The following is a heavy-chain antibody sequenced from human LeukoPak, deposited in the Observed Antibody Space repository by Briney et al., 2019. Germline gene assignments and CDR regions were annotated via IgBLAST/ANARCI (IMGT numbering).Heavy chain of an antibody. CDR3: ARERGSIAAAGTPCFDY. J-gene: IGHJ4*02. CDR1: GFTFSSYS. Sequence: GGSLRLSCAASGFTFSSYSMNWVRQAPGKGLEWVSSISSSSSYIYYADSVKGRFTISRDNAKNSLYLQMNSLRAEDTAVYYCARERGSIAAAGTPCFDYWGQGTLVTVSS. V-gene: IGHV3-21*01. D-gene: IGHD6-13*01. CDR2: ISSSSSYI.